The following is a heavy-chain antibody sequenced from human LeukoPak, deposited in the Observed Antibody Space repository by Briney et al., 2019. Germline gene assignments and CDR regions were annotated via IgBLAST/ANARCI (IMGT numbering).Heavy chain of an antibody. Sequence: PSGTLSLTCAVSGGSISSSNWWSWVRQPPGKGLGWVGEIYHSGSTNYNPSLKSRVTISVDKSKNQFSLKLSSVTAADTAVYYCARGVHLRYFDWLPYAPDAFDIWGQGTMVTVSS. CDR3: ARGVHLRYFDWLPYAPDAFDI. CDR1: GGSISSSNW. CDR2: IYHSGST. V-gene: IGHV4-4*02. D-gene: IGHD3-9*01. J-gene: IGHJ3*02.